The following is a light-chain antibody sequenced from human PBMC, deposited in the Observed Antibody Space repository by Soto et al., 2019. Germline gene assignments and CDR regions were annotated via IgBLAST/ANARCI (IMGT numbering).Light chain of an antibody. Sequence: QSALTQPPSVSGAPGQRVTISCTGSSSNIGAGYDVHWYQQLPGRAPKPLIYGNSNRPSGVPDRFSGSESGTSATLVITGLQAEDEADYFCQSYDNSLSGYVFGTGTKVTVL. CDR1: SSNIGAGYD. V-gene: IGLV1-40*01. CDR3: QSYDNSLSGYV. CDR2: GNS. J-gene: IGLJ1*01.